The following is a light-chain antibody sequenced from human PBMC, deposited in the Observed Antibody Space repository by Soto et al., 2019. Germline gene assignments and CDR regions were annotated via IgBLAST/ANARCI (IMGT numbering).Light chain of an antibody. Sequence: EIVMTQSPPTLSVSPGERATLSCRASQSVSSNLAWYQQKPGQAPRLLIYGASTRATGIPARFSGSGSGTEFTLTISSLQSEDFAVYYCQQYNNWPWTFGQGPKVDIK. J-gene: IGKJ1*01. CDR2: GAS. V-gene: IGKV3-15*01. CDR3: QQYNNWPWT. CDR1: QSVSSN.